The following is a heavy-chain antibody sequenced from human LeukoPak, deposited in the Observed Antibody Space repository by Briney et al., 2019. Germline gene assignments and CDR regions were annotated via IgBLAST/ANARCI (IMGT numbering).Heavy chain of an antibody. J-gene: IGHJ2*01. Sequence: PGGSLRLSCAASGFTVSTNYMNWVRQAPGKGLEWVSILYSGSSTYYADSVEGRFTISRDSSKNTLFRQMNDLRAEDTAVYYCARVGDHFHWYLDLWGRGTLVTVSS. CDR1: GFTVSTNY. CDR3: ARVGDHFHWYLDL. CDR2: LYSGSST. D-gene: IGHD3-3*02. V-gene: IGHV3-53*01.